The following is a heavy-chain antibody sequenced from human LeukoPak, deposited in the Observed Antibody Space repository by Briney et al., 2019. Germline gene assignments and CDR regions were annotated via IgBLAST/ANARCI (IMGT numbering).Heavy chain of an antibody. CDR1: GGSINSYY. CDR3: ARTIFGVVMDY. Sequence: SETLSLTCTVSGGSINSYYWTWIRQPPGKGLEWIGSIYYTGTTSYNSSLESRVTISIDTSKNQFSLKLSSVTAADTAVYYCARTIFGVVMDYWGQGTLVTVSS. V-gene: IGHV4-59*08. CDR2: IYYTGTT. D-gene: IGHD3-3*01. J-gene: IGHJ4*02.